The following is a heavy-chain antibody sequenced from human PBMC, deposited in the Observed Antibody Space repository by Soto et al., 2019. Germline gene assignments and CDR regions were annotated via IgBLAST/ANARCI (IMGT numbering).Heavy chain of an antibody. Sequence: EVQLLESGGGLVQPGGSLRLSCAASGFTFSSYAMSWVRQAPGKGLEWVSAISGSGGSTYYADSVKGRFTISRDNSKNTLYLQMNSLRDEDTAVYYCAIHYSSLPLRFDYWGQGTLVTVSS. CDR2: ISGSGGST. CDR3: AIHYSSLPLRFDY. V-gene: IGHV3-23*01. D-gene: IGHD6-6*01. J-gene: IGHJ4*02. CDR1: GFTFSSYA.